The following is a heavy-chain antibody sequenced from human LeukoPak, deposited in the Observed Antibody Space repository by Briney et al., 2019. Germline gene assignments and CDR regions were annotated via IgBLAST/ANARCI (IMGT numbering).Heavy chain of an antibody. Sequence: PGGSLRHSPVAPGFTFFTYVLNCVRQAPGKGLEWVSSIIIGSGYTYYADSVRGRFTISRDNAKNSLYLQMNSLTHEDTSVYYCARGHSSGGWTFDFWGRGALVTVSS. CDR1: GFTFFTYV. CDR3: ARGHSSGGWTFDF. V-gene: IGHV3-21*01. CDR2: IIIGSGYT. J-gene: IGHJ4*02. D-gene: IGHD6-19*01.